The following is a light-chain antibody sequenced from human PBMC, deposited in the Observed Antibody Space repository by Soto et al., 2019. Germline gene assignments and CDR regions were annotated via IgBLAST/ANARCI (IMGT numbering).Light chain of an antibody. Sequence: DIQMTQSPSSLSASVGDRVTITCRASQSISSYLNWYQQKPGKAPKLLIYAASSLQSGVPSRFSGTGSGTHFNLTISSLQPADFASYQCQQSYSTHRTSGQGTKV. J-gene: IGKJ1*01. CDR2: AAS. V-gene: IGKV1-39*01. CDR3: QQSYSTHRT. CDR1: QSISSY.